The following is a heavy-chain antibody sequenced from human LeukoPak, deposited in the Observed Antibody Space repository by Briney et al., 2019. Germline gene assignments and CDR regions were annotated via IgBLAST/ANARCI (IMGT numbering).Heavy chain of an antibody. D-gene: IGHD3-10*01. CDR3: ARVGITMVRGVMGYYYYGMDV. CDR1: GGSLSSKSYY. Sequence: SETLSLTCSVSGGSLSSKSYYWSWIRQPPGKGLKWIGHIYYSGSTYYNPSLKSRVTISVDTSKNQFSLKLSSVTAADTAVYYCARVGITMVRGVMGYYYYGMDVWGQGTTVTVSS. CDR2: IYYSGST. V-gene: IGHV4-39*01. J-gene: IGHJ6*02.